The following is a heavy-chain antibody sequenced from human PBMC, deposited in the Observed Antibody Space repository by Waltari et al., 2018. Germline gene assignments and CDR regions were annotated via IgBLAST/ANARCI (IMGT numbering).Heavy chain of an antibody. CDR3: ARARRGYSYGSEYYFDY. J-gene: IGHJ4*02. Sequence: QVQLQESGPGLVKPSQTLSLTCTVSGGSISGGGYYWSWIRQHPGKGLEWIGYIYYSGSTYYNPSLKSLVTISVDTSKNQFSLKLSSVTAADTAVYYCARARRGYSYGSEYYFDYWGQGTLVTVSS. CDR1: GGSISGGGYY. V-gene: IGHV4-31*01. CDR2: IYYSGST. D-gene: IGHD5-18*01.